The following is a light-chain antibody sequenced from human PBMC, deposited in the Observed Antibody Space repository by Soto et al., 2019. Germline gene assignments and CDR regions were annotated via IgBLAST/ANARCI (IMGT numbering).Light chain of an antibody. CDR2: EAS. V-gene: IGLV2-23*01. Sequence: QSVLTQPAPVSGSPGQSITISCTVTGSDVRTYNLVSWYQQHPGKVPKLIIYEASKRPSGVSNRFSGSQPGNTASLTVSGLQAEDEADYYCCSYAGDKTYVFGSGTKLTVL. CDR3: CSYAGDKTYV. J-gene: IGLJ1*01. CDR1: GSDVRTYNL.